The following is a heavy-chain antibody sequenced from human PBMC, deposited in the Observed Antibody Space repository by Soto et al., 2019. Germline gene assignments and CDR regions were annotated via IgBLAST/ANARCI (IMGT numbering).Heavy chain of an antibody. CDR3: GRHRCSGGSCQYYYYGVDV. CDR1: GGSITSSSYF. J-gene: IGHJ6*02. D-gene: IGHD2-15*01. CDR2: IFYSGST. Sequence: SETMSLTCTVSGGSITSSSYFWGWIRQPPGKGLEWIGNIFYSGSTYYEPSLKSRVTISADTSKNQFSLKLSSVTAADTAVYYCGRHRCSGGSCQYYYYGVDVWGQGTTVTVSS. V-gene: IGHV4-39*01.